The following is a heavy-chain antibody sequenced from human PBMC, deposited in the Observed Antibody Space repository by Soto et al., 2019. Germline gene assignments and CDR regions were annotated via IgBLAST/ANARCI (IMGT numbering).Heavy chain of an antibody. J-gene: IGHJ4*02. CDR1: GFTFSSYG. V-gene: IGHV3-30*18. Sequence: GGSLRLSCAASGFTFSSYGMHWVRQAPGKGLEWVAVISYDGSNKYYADSVKGRFTISIDTSKNHFSLTLNSVTAADTAVYYCGKVLVGATRQSDFASWGQGTLVTVSS. D-gene: IGHD1-26*01. CDR2: ISYDGSNK. CDR3: GKVLVGATRQSDFAS.